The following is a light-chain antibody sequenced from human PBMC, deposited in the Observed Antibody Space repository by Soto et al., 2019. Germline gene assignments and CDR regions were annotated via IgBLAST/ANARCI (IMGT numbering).Light chain of an antibody. CDR3: EQNYSMPIP. Sequence: QMTQYPSDLGASVGDRLTSTCRASQSISSYLNWYQQKPGKAPNLLIYAASNLQSGVPSMFSGSGSGTDFTLTISNLQPEDFATYYCEQNYSMPIPVGQGTKLDIK. V-gene: IGKV1-39*01. CDR1: QSISSY. J-gene: IGKJ5*01. CDR2: AAS.